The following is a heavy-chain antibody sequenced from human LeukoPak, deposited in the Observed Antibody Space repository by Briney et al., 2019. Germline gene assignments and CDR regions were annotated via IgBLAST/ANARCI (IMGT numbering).Heavy chain of an antibody. V-gene: IGHV4-39*07. Sequence: SETLSLTCTVSGGSISSGGYYWSWIRQPPGKGLEWIGEINHSGSTNSNPSLKSRVTISLDTSKNQFSLKLSSVTAADTAVYYCARGRRPDGLYWGQGTLGTVSS. J-gene: IGHJ4*02. CDR2: INHSGST. CDR3: ARGRRPDGLY. D-gene: IGHD1-14*01. CDR1: GGSISSGGYY.